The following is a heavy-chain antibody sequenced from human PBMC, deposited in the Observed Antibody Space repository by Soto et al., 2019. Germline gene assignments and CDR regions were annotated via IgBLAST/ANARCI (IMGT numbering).Heavy chain of an antibody. CDR3: ARHFPPLHSGSRYFDL. D-gene: IGHD3-10*01. V-gene: IGHV4-59*08. CDR1: NDSISPYY. CDR2: IYYSGST. J-gene: IGHJ4*02. Sequence: QVQLQESGPGLVKPSETLSLTCTVSNDSISPYYWSWIRQPPGKGLEWIGFIYYSGSTTYNPSLKSRVTISVATSKNQFSLKLTSVTAADTAIYYCARHFPPLHSGSRYFDLWGQGTLVTVSS.